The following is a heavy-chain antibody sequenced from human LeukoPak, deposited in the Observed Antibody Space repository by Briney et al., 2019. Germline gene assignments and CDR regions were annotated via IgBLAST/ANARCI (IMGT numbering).Heavy chain of an antibody. CDR2: ISGDGGST. D-gene: IGHD6-19*01. J-gene: IGHJ4*02. CDR1: GFTFHDYA. V-gene: IGHV3-43*02. CDR3: VRESESSGWYDY. Sequence: GGSLRLSCAAPGFTFHDYAIHWVRQAPGKGLEWVSLISGDGGSTFYADSVKGRFTISRDNSKNSLYLQMNSLRSDDTALYYCVRESESSGWYDYWGQGTLVTVSS.